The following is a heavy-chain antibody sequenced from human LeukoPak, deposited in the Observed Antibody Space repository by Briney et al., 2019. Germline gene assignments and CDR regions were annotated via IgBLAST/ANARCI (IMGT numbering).Heavy chain of an antibody. CDR1: GFTFSDYY. D-gene: IGHD4-17*01. Sequence: KPGGSLRLSCAASGFTFSDYYMSWIRQAPGKGLEWVSAISGSGGSTYYADSVKGRFTISRDNSKNTLYLRMNSLRAEDTAVYYCAKTTTVTHWGQGTLVTVSS. CDR2: ISGSGGST. J-gene: IGHJ4*02. CDR3: AKTTTVTH. V-gene: IGHV3-23*01.